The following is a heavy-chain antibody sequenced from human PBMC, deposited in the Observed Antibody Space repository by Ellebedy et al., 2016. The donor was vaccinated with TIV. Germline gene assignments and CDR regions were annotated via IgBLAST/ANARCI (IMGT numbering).Heavy chain of an antibody. Sequence: GESLKISXAASGFTFSSYSMNWVRQAPGKGLEWVSSISSSSSYIYYADSVKGRFTISRDNAKNSLYLQMNSLRAEDTAVYYCATNPMAELDYWGQGTLVTVSS. CDR1: GFTFSSYS. J-gene: IGHJ4*02. CDR2: ISSSSSYI. D-gene: IGHD3-10*01. V-gene: IGHV3-21*01. CDR3: ATNPMAELDY.